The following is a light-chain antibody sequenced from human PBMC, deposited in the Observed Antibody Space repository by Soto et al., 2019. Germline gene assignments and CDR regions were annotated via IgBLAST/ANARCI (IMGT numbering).Light chain of an antibody. CDR2: DTS. CDR3: QQRNDWPPAT. Sequence: VLTQSPATLSLSPGERATLSCRASQSVSFYLAWYQQKPGQAPRLLIYDTSKRAPGIPARFSGSESGTDFTLTITSVEPEDFALYYCQQRNDWPPATFGGGTKVEIK. V-gene: IGKV3-11*01. J-gene: IGKJ4*01. CDR1: QSVSFY.